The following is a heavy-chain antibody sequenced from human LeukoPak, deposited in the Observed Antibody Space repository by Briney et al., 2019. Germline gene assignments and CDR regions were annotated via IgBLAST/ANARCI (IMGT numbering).Heavy chain of an antibody. V-gene: IGHV3-49*04. CDR1: GFTFGDYP. D-gene: IGHD2-2*01. Sequence: GGSLRLSCTASGFTFGDYPMNWVRQAPGKGLEWVGVIRSKAYGGTIEYAASVKDRFTISRDDSKSIAYLQMNSLKTEDTAVYYCARDPWYCSSISCYPRGYFDYWGQGTLVTVSS. J-gene: IGHJ4*02. CDR2: IRSKAYGGTI. CDR3: ARDPWYCSSISCYPRGYFDY.